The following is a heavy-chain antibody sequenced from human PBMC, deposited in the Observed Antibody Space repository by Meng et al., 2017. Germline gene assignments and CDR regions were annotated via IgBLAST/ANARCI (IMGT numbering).Heavy chain of an antibody. V-gene: IGHV1-3*01. J-gene: IGHJ3*02. D-gene: IGHD5-24*01. CDR2: INAGNGNT. Sequence: QVPFVQSGAEVKKPGASVKVSCKASGYTFTAYGIHWVRQAPGQRLEWMGWINAGNGNTKYSQKFQGRVTITRDTSASTAYMELSSLRSEDTAVYYCASKEMATITWGAFDIWGQGTMVTVSS. CDR3: ASKEMATITWGAFDI. CDR1: GYTFTAYG.